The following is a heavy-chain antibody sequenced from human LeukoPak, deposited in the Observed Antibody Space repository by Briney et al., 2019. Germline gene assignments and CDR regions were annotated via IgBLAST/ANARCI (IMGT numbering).Heavy chain of an antibody. D-gene: IGHD3-3*01. CDR2: INHSGST. V-gene: IGHV4-34*01. CDR1: GGSFSGYY. J-gene: IGHJ4*02. CDR3: ARVRFLEWGKRYNWKYYFDY. Sequence: PSETLSLTCAVYGGSFSGYYWSWIRQPPGKGLEWIGEINHSGSTNYNPSLKSRVTISVDTSKNQFSLKLSSVTAADTAVYYCARVRFLEWGKRYNWKYYFDYWGQGTLVTVSS.